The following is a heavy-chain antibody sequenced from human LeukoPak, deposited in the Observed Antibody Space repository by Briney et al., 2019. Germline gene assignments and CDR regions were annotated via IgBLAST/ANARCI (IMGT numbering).Heavy chain of an antibody. Sequence: KPSETLSLTCTVSGGSISSYYWSWIRQPAGKGLEWIGRIYTSGSTNYNPSLKSRVTISVDTSKNQFSLKLNSVTAADTAVYYCARYRNCGSDCYDAFDIWGQGTMVTVSS. CDR3: ARYRNCGSDCYDAFDI. J-gene: IGHJ3*02. V-gene: IGHV4-4*07. CDR2: IYTSGST. CDR1: GGSISSYY. D-gene: IGHD2-21*02.